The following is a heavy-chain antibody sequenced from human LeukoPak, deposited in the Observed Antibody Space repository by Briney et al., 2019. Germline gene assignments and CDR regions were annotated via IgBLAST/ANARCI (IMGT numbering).Heavy chain of an antibody. CDR1: GFTFSSYW. CDR2: IDQDGNEK. CDR3: ARDQGAAGDY. D-gene: IGHD6-13*01. J-gene: IGHJ4*02. V-gene: IGHV3-7*01. Sequence: GGSLRLSCAASGFTFSSYWMSWVRQAPGKGLEWVANIDQDGNEKFYVDSVKVRFTISRDNAKNSVYLQMNSLRAEDMALYYCARDQGAAGDYWGQGTLVTVSS.